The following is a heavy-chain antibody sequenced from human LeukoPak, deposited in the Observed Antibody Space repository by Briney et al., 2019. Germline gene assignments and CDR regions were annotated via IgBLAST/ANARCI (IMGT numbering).Heavy chain of an antibody. CDR1: GVSISNYY. CDR2: VYNSGRT. D-gene: IGHD3-9*01. V-gene: IGHV4-4*08. Sequence: SETLSLTCIVSGVSISNYYWSWIRQPPGKGLEWIGYVYNSGRTSYNPYLKGRVSISADMPKNQFSLKLTSVTAADTAVCYCARGYFYWGQGALVTVSS. CDR3: ARGYFY. J-gene: IGHJ4*02.